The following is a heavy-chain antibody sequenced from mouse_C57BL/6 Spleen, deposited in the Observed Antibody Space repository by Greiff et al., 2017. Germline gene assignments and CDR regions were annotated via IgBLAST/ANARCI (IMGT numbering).Heavy chain of an antibody. CDR2: IHPNGGST. Sequence: QVQLQQPGAELVKPGASVKLSCKASGYTFTSYWMHWVKQRPGQGLEWIGMIHPNGGSTNYNEKFKSKATLTVDKSSSTAYMQLSSLTSEDSAVYYCARCDYSKEGYCEVWGTGTTVTVSS. V-gene: IGHV1-64*01. J-gene: IGHJ1*03. CDR3: ARCDYSKEGYCEV. CDR1: GYTFTSYW. D-gene: IGHD2-5*01.